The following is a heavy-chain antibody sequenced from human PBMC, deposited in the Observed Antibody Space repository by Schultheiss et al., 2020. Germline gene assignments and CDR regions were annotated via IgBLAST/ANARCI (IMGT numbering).Heavy chain of an antibody. V-gene: IGHV4-39*01. CDR3: ARQGRGATEWFDP. Sequence: SETLSLTCTVSGGSIISRNYFWGWIRQPPGKGLEWIASVYYSGSTSYNPSLKSRVIISVDTSKNQFSLKLSSVTAADTAVYYCARQGRGATEWFDPWGQGTLVTVSS. CDR2: VYYSGST. D-gene: IGHD5-24*01. J-gene: IGHJ5*02. CDR1: GGSIISRNYF.